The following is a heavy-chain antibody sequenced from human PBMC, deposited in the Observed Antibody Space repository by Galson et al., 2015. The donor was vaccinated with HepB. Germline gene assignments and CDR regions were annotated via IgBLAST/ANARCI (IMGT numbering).Heavy chain of an antibody. V-gene: IGHV3-30-3*01. D-gene: IGHD6-6*01. CDR3: ARGRSSSYDAFDI. CDR2: ISYDGSNK. Sequence: SLRLSCAASGFTFSSYAMHWVRQAPGKGLEWVAVISYDGSNKYYADSVKGRFTISRDNSKNTLYLQMNSLRAEDTAVYYCARGRSSSYDAFDIWGQGTMVTVSS. CDR1: GFTFSSYA. J-gene: IGHJ3*02.